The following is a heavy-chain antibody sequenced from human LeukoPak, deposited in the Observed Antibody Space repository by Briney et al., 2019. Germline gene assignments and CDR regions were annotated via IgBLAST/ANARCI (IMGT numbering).Heavy chain of an antibody. D-gene: IGHD4-17*01. V-gene: IGHV4-59*01. CDR1: NGSINKYF. CDR2: ISYSEST. CDR3: ARARKMTTVSTYYYYMDV. J-gene: IGHJ6*03. Sequence: SETLSLTCTVSNGSINKYFWTWIRQPPGKGLEWIGFISYSESTNYNPSLKSRLTFSLDTSKKQFSLSLTSVTAADTAVYYCARARKMTTVSTYYYYMDVWGKGTTVTV.